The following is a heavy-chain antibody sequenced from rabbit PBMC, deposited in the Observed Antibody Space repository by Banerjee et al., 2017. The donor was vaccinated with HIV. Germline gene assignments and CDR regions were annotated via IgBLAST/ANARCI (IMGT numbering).Heavy chain of an antibody. D-gene: IGHD4-2*01. J-gene: IGHJ4*01. CDR1: GFTISSNY. V-gene: IGHV1S7*01. CDR3: ARIAGYAGYFTL. Sequence: QLVESGGGLVQPGESLKLSCKASGFTISSNYWMSWVRQAPGKGLEWIGYIDPVFGSTYYASWVNGRFTISSHNAQNTLYLQLNSLTAADTATYFCARIAGYAGYFTLWGPGTLVTVS. CDR2: IDPVFGST.